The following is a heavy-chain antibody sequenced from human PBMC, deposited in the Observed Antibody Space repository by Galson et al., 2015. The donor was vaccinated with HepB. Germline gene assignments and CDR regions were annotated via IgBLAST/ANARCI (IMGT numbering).Heavy chain of an antibody. Sequence: SVKVSCKASGYTFTRNGISWVRQAPGQGLEWMGWISTNSGNTYYAQKFQDRLIMTTERSTSTAYMELRSLTSDDPAFYYCARDVRYAFEMWGQGTMVTVS. D-gene: IGHD3-10*02. CDR3: ARDVRYAFEM. CDR1: GYTFTRNG. V-gene: IGHV1-18*01. CDR2: ISTNSGNT. J-gene: IGHJ3*02.